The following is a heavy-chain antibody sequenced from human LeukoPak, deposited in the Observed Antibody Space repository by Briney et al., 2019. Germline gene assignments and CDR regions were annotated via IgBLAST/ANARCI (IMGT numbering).Heavy chain of an antibody. CDR2: IYDSGST. V-gene: IGHV4-59*01. D-gene: IGHD2-2*01. CDR3: ARDLRYCSSTSCYADYYYGMDV. Sequence: PSETLSLTCTVFGGSISSYYWSWVRQPPGKGLEWIGYIYDSGSTNYNPSLKSLVTISVDTSKNQFSMKLSSVTAADTAVYYCARDLRYCSSTSCYADYYYGMDVRGQGTTVTVSS. CDR1: GGSISSYY. J-gene: IGHJ6*02.